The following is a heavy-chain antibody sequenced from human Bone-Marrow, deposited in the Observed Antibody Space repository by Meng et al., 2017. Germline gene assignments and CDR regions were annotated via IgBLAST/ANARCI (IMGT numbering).Heavy chain of an antibody. CDR3: ARGGVRGGIDY. J-gene: IGHJ4*02. CDR2: INHSGST. V-gene: IGHV4-34*01. D-gene: IGHD3-10*01. Sequence: QVQLQQWGAGLLKPSETLSLPCAVYGGSFSGYYWSWIRQPPGKGLEWIGEINHSGSTNYNPSLKSRVTISVDTSKNQFSLKLSSVTAADTAVYYCARGGVRGGIDYWGQGTLVTVSS. CDR1: GGSFSGYY.